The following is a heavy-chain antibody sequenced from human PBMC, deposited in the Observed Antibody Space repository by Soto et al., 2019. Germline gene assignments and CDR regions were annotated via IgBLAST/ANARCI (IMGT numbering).Heavy chain of an antibody. V-gene: IGHV3-64*01. CDR1: GFTFSSYA. CDR3: ARDTGYSSSWYPEIKYYYYYYMDV. D-gene: IGHD6-13*01. CDR2: ISSNGGST. J-gene: IGHJ6*03. Sequence: GGSLRLSCAASGFTFSSYAMHWVRQAPGKGLEYVSAISSNGGSTYYANSVKGRFTISRDNSKNTLYLQMGSLRAEDMAVYYCARDTGYSSSWYPEIKYYYYYYMDVWGKGTTVTVSS.